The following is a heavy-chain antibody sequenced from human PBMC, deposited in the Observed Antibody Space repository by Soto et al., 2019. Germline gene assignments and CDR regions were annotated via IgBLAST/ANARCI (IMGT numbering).Heavy chain of an antibody. Sequence: QVQLQGSDPRLLKPSETLSLTCTVSGASVTSYYWSWIRQPAGKGLDWIGRIYTSGNTDYNPSLKSRVTLSLETSQNQVSLKLSYVTAADTAIYYCARDGVGPHGMDVWGQGTTVTVSS. J-gene: IGHJ6*02. D-gene: IGHD2-8*01. CDR3: ARDGVGPHGMDV. CDR1: GASVTSYY. CDR2: IYTSGNT. V-gene: IGHV4-4*07.